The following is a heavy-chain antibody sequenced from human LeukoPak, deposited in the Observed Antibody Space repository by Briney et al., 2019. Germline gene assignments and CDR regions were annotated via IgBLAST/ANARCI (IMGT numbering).Heavy chain of an antibody. J-gene: IGHJ3*02. CDR1: GGSLSSSRYF. V-gene: IGHV4-39*07. CDR3: AREGYYDSSASGAFDI. CDR2: VFYTGRT. Sequence: SETLSLTCSVSGGSLSSSRYFWGWIRQPPWKDQEWIGSVFYTGRTYYNPSLKSRVTISVDTSENQFSLRLNSVTAADTAVYYCAREGYYDSSASGAFDIWGQGRMVTVSS. D-gene: IGHD3-22*01.